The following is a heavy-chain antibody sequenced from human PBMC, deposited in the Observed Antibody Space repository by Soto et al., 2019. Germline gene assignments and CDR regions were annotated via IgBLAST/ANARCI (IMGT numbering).Heavy chain of an antibody. D-gene: IGHD6-19*01. CDR1: GGTFSSYA. CDR2: IIPIFGTA. V-gene: IGHV1-69*01. Sequence: QVQLVQSGAEVKKPGSSVKVSCKASGGTFSSYAISWVRQAPGQGLEWMGGIIPIFGTANYAQKFQGRVTITADESTSTAYMELSSLRSEDTDVYYCARDFGWISGWTLRYDGMDVWGQGTTVTVSS. J-gene: IGHJ6*02. CDR3: ARDFGWISGWTLRYDGMDV.